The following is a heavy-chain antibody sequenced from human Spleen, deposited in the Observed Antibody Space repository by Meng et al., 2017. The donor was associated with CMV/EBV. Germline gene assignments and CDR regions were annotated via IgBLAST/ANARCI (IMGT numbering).Heavy chain of an antibody. Sequence: SCAASGFTFDDYGMSWVRQAPGKGLEWVSGINWNGGSTGYADSVKGRFTISRDNARNSLYLQMNSLRAEDTAFYYCARGLRAAAKYYYYGMDVWGQGTTVTVSS. V-gene: IGHV3-20*04. J-gene: IGHJ6*02. D-gene: IGHD6-13*01. CDR2: INWNGGST. CDR1: GFTFDDYG. CDR3: ARGLRAAAKYYYYGMDV.